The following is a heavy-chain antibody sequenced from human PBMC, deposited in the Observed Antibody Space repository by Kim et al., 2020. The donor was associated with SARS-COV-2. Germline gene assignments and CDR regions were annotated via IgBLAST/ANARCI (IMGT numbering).Heavy chain of an antibody. CDR1: GFSVSRNY. CDR3: ARDYYASGVFDL. V-gene: IGHV3-53*01. J-gene: IGHJ4*02. CDR2: MNSGGSI. D-gene: IGHD3-10*01. Sequence: GGSLRRSCAASGFSVSRNYMSWVRQAPGKGLEWVSVMNSGGSIYYVDSVKGRFTIPRDNSKNTVYLQMSSLRAEDTAMYYCARDYYASGVFDLWGQGTLVTVAS.